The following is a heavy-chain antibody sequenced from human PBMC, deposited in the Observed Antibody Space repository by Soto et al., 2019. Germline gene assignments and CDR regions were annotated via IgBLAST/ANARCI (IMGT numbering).Heavy chain of an antibody. D-gene: IGHD3-9*01. J-gene: IGHJ5*01. CDR2: IIGGDGDK. CDR1: GFTFRTFT. CDR3: AKDRDPDGIWTFDS. Sequence: EVQLLEHGGQLVQPGESLRLSCVASGFTFRTFTMNWVRQAPGKGLEWVSGIIGGDGDKFYSDSVKGRFTISRDNSKDMLFLQMSSLRVDDTAVYYCAKDRDPDGIWTFDSWGQGTLVTVSS. V-gene: IGHV3-23*01.